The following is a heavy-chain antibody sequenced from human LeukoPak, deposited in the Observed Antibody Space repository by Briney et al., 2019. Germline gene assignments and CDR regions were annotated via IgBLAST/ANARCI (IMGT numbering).Heavy chain of an antibody. CDR3: ARGMTLRITMIVVDDAFDI. Sequence: ASVKVSCKASGYTFTGYYMHWVRQAPGQGLEWMGWINPNSGGTNYAQKFQGRVTMTRDTSISTAYMELSRLRSDDTAVYYCARGMTLRITMIVVDDAFDIWGLGTMVTVSS. CDR2: INPNSGGT. D-gene: IGHD3-22*01. CDR1: GYTFTGYY. J-gene: IGHJ3*02. V-gene: IGHV1-2*02.